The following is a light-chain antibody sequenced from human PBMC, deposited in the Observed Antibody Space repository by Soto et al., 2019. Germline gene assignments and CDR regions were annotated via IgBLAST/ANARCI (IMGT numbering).Light chain of an antibody. J-gene: IGLJ2*01. CDR1: SGSIANNY. CDR3: QSYDSDFVV. V-gene: IGLV6-57*04. Sequence: NFMLTQPHSVSESPGKTLSISCTRSSGSIANNYVQWYQQRPGSAPTTVIYENNQRRSGVPDRFSGSTDGSSNSASLTISVLQTEDEADYYCQSYDSDFVVFGGGTKLTVL. CDR2: ENN.